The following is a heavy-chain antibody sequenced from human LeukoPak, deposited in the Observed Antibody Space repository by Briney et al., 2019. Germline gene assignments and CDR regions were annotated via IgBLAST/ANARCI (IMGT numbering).Heavy chain of an antibody. CDR3: ARNSYSGSSKFDY. D-gene: IGHD1-26*01. J-gene: IGHJ4*02. CDR1: GFTFSNFW. Sequence: GGSLRLSCAASGFTFSNFWMSWVRQAPGKGLEWVANIKQDGSEKYYVDSVKGRFTISRDNAKNLLYLQMNSLRDEDTAVYYCARNSYSGSSKFDYWGQGTLVTVSS. V-gene: IGHV3-7*04. CDR2: IKQDGSEK.